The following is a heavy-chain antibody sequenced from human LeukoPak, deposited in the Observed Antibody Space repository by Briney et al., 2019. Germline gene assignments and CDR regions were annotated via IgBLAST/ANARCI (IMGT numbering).Heavy chain of an antibody. V-gene: IGHV4-59*12. CDR1: GGSISSYY. CDR2: IHYSGST. D-gene: IGHD3-10*01. J-gene: IGHJ6*04. CDR3: AREWDSLWFAEADV. Sequence: SETLSLTCTVSGGSISSYYWSWIRQPPGKGLEWIGYIHYSGSTHYNPSLKSRVTMSVDTSKNQFSLKLSSVTAADTAVYYCAREWDSLWFAEADVWGKGTTVTISS.